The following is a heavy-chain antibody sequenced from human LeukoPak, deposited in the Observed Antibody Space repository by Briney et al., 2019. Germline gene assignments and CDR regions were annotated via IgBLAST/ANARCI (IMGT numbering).Heavy chain of an antibody. V-gene: IGHV3-74*01. J-gene: IGHJ4*02. CDR2: INSDGSGT. Sequence: GGSLRLSCAASGCTFSHYWMHWVRQAPGKGLVWVSRINSDGSGTSYAGSVKGRFTISRDNAKSTLYLQMNSMRAEDTAVYYCVRGDDYGDSYVSYWGQGTLVTASS. CDR3: VRGDDYGDSYVSY. D-gene: IGHD4-17*01. CDR1: GCTFSHYW.